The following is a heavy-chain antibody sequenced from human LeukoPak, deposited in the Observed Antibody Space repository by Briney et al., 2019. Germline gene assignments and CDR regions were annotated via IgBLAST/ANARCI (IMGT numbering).Heavy chain of an antibody. D-gene: IGHD2-2*01. CDR3: ARGGIVVVPAESRRSPAYYMDV. Sequence: ASVKVSCKASGYTFTSYDINWVRQATGQGLEWMGWMNPNSGNTGYAQKFQGRVTITRNTSISTAYMELSSLRSEDTAVYYCARGGIVVVPAESRRSPAYYMDVWGKGTTVTISS. CDR2: MNPNSGNT. V-gene: IGHV1-8*03. CDR1: GYTFTSYD. J-gene: IGHJ6*03.